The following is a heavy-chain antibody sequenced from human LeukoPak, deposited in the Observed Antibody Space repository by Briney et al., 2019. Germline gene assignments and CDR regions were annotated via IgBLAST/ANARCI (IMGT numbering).Heavy chain of an antibody. CDR1: GGSFSGYY. CDR2: INHSGST. Sequence: SETLSLTCAVFGGSFSGYYWSWIRQPPGKGLEWIGEINHSGSTNYNPSLKSRVTISVDTSKNQFSLKLSSVTAADTAVYYCARTHYWGQGTLVTVSS. V-gene: IGHV4-34*01. J-gene: IGHJ4*02. CDR3: ARTHY.